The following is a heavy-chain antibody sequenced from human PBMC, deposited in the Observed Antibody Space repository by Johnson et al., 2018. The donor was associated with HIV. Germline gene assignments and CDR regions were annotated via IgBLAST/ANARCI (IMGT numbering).Heavy chain of an antibody. CDR3: ARGCGSRSGSPCYDPFDI. J-gene: IGHJ3*02. D-gene: IGHD1-26*01. CDR1: GFTFSDYY. Sequence: EMQLVESGGGLVKPGGSLRLSCAASGFTFSDYYMSWIRQAPGKGLEWVGRIRSKTDGGTTEYAAPVKGRFTISRDDSKNSVYLQMNSLTPEDTAVYYCARGCGSRSGSPCYDPFDIWGQGTIVTVSS. CDR2: IRSKTDGGTT. V-gene: IGHV3-15*01.